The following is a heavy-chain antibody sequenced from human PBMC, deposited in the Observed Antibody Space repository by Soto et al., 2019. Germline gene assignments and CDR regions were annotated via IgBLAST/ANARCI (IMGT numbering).Heavy chain of an antibody. D-gene: IGHD2-8*01. CDR3: ARNGDCTRPGCIVGWFDP. CDR2: IYHSGTT. CDR1: GGSISSSSHH. J-gene: IGHJ5*02. V-gene: IGHV4-39*07. Sequence: PSETLSLTCTVSGGSISSSSHHWGWIRQPPGKGLEWIGSIYHSGTTYYNPSLKSRVTISVDTSKNQFSLKLSSVTAADTAVYYCARNGDCTRPGCIVGWFDPWGPGTLVTSPQ.